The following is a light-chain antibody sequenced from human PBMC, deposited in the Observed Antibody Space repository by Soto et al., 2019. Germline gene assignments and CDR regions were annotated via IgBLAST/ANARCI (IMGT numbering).Light chain of an antibody. V-gene: IGKV3-11*01. Sequence: DIVLTKSPATLSLYPGERATLSCRASQSVGRYLAWYQQKPGQAPRLLIYAASNTAPGIPDRFSGSGSGTDFTLTISRLEPEDFAVYYCQQYYDWPITFGQGTRLEI. CDR1: QSVGRY. CDR3: QQYYDWPIT. CDR2: AAS. J-gene: IGKJ5*01.